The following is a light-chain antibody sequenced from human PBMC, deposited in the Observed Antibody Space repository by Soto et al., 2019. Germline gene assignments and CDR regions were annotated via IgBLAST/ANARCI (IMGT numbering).Light chain of an antibody. V-gene: IGLV1-44*01. CDR2: SNN. Sequence: QAVVTQPPSASGTPGQRVTISCSGSSSNIGSNTVNWYQQLPGTAPKLLIYSNNQRPSGVPDRFSGSKSGTSASLAISGLQSEDEAYYYCSLFTTSGTWVFGGGTKVTVL. CDR3: SLFTTSGTWV. CDR1: SSNIGSNT. J-gene: IGLJ3*02.